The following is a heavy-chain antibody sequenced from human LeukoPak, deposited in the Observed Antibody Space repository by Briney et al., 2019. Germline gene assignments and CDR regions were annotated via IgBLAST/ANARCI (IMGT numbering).Heavy chain of an antibody. J-gene: IGHJ2*01. D-gene: IGHD3-22*01. Sequence: TSETLSLTCTVSGGSTSSRGYYWSWIRQHPGKGLEWIGYIYYSGSAFYNPSLETRLTISVDTSKNQFSLKLSSMTAADTAVYYCARRIDSSNYYLYFDLWGRGTLVTVSS. CDR2: IYYSGSA. V-gene: IGHV4-31*03. CDR3: ARRIDSSNYYLYFDL. CDR1: GGSTSSRGYY.